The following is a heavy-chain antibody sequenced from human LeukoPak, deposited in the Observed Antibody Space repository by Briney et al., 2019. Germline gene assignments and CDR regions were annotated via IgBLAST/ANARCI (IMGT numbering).Heavy chain of an antibody. J-gene: IGHJ3*02. CDR1: GYSISSGYY. Sequence: SETLSLTCTVSGYSISSGYYWGWIRQPPGKGLEWIGYIYYSGSTNHNPSLKSRVTISVGTSKNQFSLKLNSVTAADTAVYYCARAYYYGSGSYAFDIWGQGTMVTVSS. CDR2: IYYSGST. D-gene: IGHD3-10*01. CDR3: ARAYYYGSGSYAFDI. V-gene: IGHV4-61*01.